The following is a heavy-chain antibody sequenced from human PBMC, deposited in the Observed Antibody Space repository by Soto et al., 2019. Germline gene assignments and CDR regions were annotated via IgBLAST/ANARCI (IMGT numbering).Heavy chain of an antibody. V-gene: IGHV1-3*01. D-gene: IGHD3-22*01. J-gene: IGHJ5*02. CDR1: GGTFSSYA. CDR3: ARALTMIVVVRKGENWFDP. Sequence: ASVKVSCKASGGTFSSYAMHWVRQAPGQRLEWMGWINAGNGNTKYSQKFQGRVTITRDTSASTAYMELSSLRSEDTAVYYCARALTMIVVVRKGENWFDPWGQGALVTVSS. CDR2: INAGNGNT.